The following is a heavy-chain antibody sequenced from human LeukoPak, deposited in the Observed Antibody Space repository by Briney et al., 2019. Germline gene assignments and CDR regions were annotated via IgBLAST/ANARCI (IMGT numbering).Heavy chain of an antibody. D-gene: IGHD1-20*01. J-gene: IGHJ5*02. V-gene: IGHV4-39*01. CDR3: ARHDITTAGLDWFDP. CDR1: GGSISSSSYY. CDR2: IYYSGST. Sequence: PSETLSLTCTVSGGSISSSSYYWGWIRQPPGKGLEWIGSIYYSGSTYYNPSIKSRVTISVDMSKNQFSLKLSSVTASDTAVYYCARHDITTAGLDWFDPWGQGTLVTVSS.